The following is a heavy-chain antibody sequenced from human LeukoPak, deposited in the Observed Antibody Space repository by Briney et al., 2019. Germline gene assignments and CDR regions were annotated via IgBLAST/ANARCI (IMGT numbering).Heavy chain of an antibody. Sequence: PSETLSLTCTVSGGSISTSNYYWGWIRQPPGKGLEWIGNIFYSGSTYYSPSLRSRVTISLDTSRNQFSLKLNSVTAADTAVYYCARGQKYRSGYTVTELGSGYFDSWGQGTLVTVSS. CDR3: ARGQKYRSGYTVTELGSGYFDS. CDR1: GGSISTSNYY. CDR2: IFYSGST. V-gene: IGHV4-39*07. J-gene: IGHJ4*02. D-gene: IGHD5-18*01.